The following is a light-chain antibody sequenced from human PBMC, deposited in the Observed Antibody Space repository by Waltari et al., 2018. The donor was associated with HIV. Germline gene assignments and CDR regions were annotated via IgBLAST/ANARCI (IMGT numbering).Light chain of an antibody. V-gene: IGKV4-1*01. J-gene: IGKJ1*01. CDR2: WAS. CDR3: QQYYSTPWT. CDR1: QSVLYSSDKKNY. Sequence: DIVMTQSPDSLAVSLGERATINCKSSQSVLYSSDKKNYLAWYQQKSGQPPKVLIYWASTRESGVPDRFGGSGSGTDFTLTISSLQAEDVAVYYCQQYYSTPWTFGQGTKVEIK.